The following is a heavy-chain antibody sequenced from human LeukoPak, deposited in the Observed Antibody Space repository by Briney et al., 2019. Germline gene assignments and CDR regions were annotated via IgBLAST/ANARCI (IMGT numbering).Heavy chain of an antibody. J-gene: IGHJ4*02. V-gene: IGHV3-23*01. CDR2: IGDSGRST. CDR3: ARRAGGYSHPYDY. CDR1: GFTFSNYG. Sequence: GGSLRLSCAASGFTFSNYGMNWVRQTPGKGLEWVSGIGDSGRSTYYADSVKGRFTISRDNSKNTLYLQMNSLRAEDTAVYYCARRAGGYSHPYDYWGQGILVTVSS. D-gene: IGHD4-23*01.